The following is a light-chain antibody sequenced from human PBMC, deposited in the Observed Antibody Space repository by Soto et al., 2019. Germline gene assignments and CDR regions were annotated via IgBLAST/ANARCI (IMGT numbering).Light chain of an antibody. CDR1: QSVSGN. Sequence: EIVMTQSPATLSVSPGDRATLSCRASQSVSGNLAWYQQKPGQAPRLLIYGASTRATDIPARFSGSGSGPDFTLTLRSLEAEAFAVYYCKQYTNWPPITFGGGTQVEIK. J-gene: IGKJ4*01. V-gene: IGKV3-15*01. CDR2: GAS. CDR3: KQYTNWPPIT.